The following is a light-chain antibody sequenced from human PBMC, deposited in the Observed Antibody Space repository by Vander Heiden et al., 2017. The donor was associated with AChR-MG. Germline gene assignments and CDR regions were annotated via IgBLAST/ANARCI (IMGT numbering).Light chain of an antibody. CDR3: AAWDDSLNGNWV. V-gene: IGLV1-44*01. J-gene: IGLJ3*02. CDR2: STN. CDR1: SPNIGSNT. Sequence: QSVLTQPPSASGTPGPRVTISCSGSSPNIGSNTVKGYKQLPGTAPQLRIYSTNQRPAGVPDRFSGSKSGTSASLAISGLQSEDEADYYCAAWDDSLNGNWVFGGGTKLTVL.